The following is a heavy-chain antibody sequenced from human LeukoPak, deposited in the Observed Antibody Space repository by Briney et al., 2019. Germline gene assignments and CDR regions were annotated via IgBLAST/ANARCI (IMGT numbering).Heavy chain of an antibody. CDR1: GYSFASYW. CDR3: ARHLSSINICPNY. D-gene: IGHD3-10*01. J-gene: IGHJ4*02. V-gene: IGHV5-51*01. CDR2: IYPGNSDI. Sequence: PGESLKISCKGSGYSFASYWIAWVRQMPGKGLEWMGVIYPGNSDITYSPSFQGQVTISADKSVSTAYLHWSSLKASDTAIYYCARHLSSINICPNYWGQGTLVTVSS.